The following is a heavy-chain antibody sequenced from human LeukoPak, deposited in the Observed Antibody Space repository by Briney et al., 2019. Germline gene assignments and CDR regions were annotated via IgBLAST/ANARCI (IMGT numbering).Heavy chain of an antibody. CDR3: ARDALVGATLWFDP. D-gene: IGHD1-26*01. Sequence: SETLSLTCTVSGGSISSYYWSWIRQPPGKGLEWIGYIYYSGSTNYNPSLKSRVTISVDTSKNQFSLKLSSVTAADTAVYYCARDALVGATLWFDPWGQGTLVTVSS. V-gene: IGHV4-59*01. CDR1: GGSISSYY. CDR2: IYYSGST. J-gene: IGHJ5*02.